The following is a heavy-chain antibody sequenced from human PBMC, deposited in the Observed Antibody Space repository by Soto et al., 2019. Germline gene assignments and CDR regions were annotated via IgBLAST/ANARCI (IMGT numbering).Heavy chain of an antibody. CDR1: GFTFDDYA. CDR3: AKDSIGGGGWYDLNWFDP. D-gene: IGHD6-19*01. V-gene: IGHV3-9*01. Sequence: GGSLRLSCAASGFTFDDYAMHWVRQAPGKGLEWVSGISWNSGSIGYADSVKGRFTISRDNAKNSLYLQMNSLRAEDTALYYCAKDSIGGGGWYDLNWFDPWGQGTLVTVSS. CDR2: ISWNSGSI. J-gene: IGHJ5*02.